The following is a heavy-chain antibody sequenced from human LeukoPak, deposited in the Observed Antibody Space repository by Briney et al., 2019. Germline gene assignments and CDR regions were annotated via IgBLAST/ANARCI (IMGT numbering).Heavy chain of an antibody. Sequence: ASVKVSCKASGYTFTSYGISWVRQAPGQGLVWMGWISAYNGNTNYAQKLQGRVTMTTDTSTSTAYMELRSLRSDDTAVYYCARTAMADNWFDPWGQGTLVTVSS. CDR3: ARTAMADNWFDP. D-gene: IGHD5-18*01. CDR1: GYTFTSYG. V-gene: IGHV1-18*01. J-gene: IGHJ5*02. CDR2: ISAYNGNT.